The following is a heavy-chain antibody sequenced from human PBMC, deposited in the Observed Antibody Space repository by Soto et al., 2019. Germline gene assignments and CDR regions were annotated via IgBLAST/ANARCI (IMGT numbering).Heavy chain of an antibody. CDR3: ARAQWERLPFDY. CDR1: GGSFSGYY. Sequence: TSETLSLTCAVYGGSFSGYYWSWIRQPPGKGLEWIGEINHSGSTNYNPSLKSRVTISVDTSKNQFSLKLSSVTAADTAVYYCARAQWERLPFDYWGQGTLITVSS. D-gene: IGHD1-26*01. J-gene: IGHJ4*02. V-gene: IGHV4-34*01. CDR2: INHSGST.